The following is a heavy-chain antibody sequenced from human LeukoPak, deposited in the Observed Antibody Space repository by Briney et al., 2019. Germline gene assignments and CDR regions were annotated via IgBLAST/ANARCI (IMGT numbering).Heavy chain of an antibody. CDR2: ITNSGNSK. D-gene: IGHD3-10*01. CDR1: EFTFSSYS. Sequence: PGGSLRLSCAASEFTFSSYSMNWVRQAPGKGLEWVSYITNSGNSKSYADSVKGRFTISRDNTKYSLYLQMNGLRAEDTAVYYCARGILWFGELSSLGYWGQGTLVTVSS. V-gene: IGHV3-48*01. J-gene: IGHJ4*02. CDR3: ARGILWFGELSSLGY.